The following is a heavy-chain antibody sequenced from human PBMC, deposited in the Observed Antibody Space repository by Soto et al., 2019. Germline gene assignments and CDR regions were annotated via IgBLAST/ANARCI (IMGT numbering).Heavy chain of an antibody. V-gene: IGHV3-53*01. CDR3: ATWHEREHAYDV. J-gene: IGHJ3*01. D-gene: IGHD1-1*01. Sequence: DVQLVESGGGLIQPGVSLRLSCAAFGLTISGKKYVAWVRQAPGKGLEWVSGLYDVDGSFYADSVRGRFTTSSDSSKTTVYLHMNDLRPDDTAVYYCATWHEREHAYDVWGQWTTVTVSS. CDR2: LYDVDGS. CDR1: GLTISGKKY.